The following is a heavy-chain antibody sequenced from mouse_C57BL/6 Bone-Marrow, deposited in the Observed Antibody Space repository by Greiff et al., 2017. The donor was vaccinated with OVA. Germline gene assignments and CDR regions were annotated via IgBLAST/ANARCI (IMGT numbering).Heavy chain of an antibody. CDR2: IDPETGGT. D-gene: IGHD2-12*01. CDR1: GYTFTDYE. Sequence: QVQLKESGAELVRPGASVTLSCKASGYTFTDYEMHWVKQTPVHGLEWIGAIDPETGGTAYNQKFKGKVILTADKSSSTAYMELRSLTSEDSAVYYCTDSPPFAYWGQGTLVTVSA. J-gene: IGHJ3*01. CDR3: TDSPPFAY. V-gene: IGHV1-15*01.